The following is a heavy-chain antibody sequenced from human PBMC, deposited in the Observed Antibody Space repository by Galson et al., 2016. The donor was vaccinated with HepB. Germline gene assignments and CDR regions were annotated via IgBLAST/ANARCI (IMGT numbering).Heavy chain of an antibody. CDR1: GYIFTSYW. V-gene: IGHV5-10-1*01. CDR2: IDPSDSYT. J-gene: IGHJ4*02. Sequence: QSGAEVKKSGESLRISCKGSGYIFTSYWISWVRQMPGKGLEWMGRIDPSDSYTNYSPSFQGHVTISADKSISTAYLQWSSLKVSDTAMYYCAGPRYSSSWIDFDYWGQGTLVTVSS. CDR3: AGPRYSSSWIDFDY. D-gene: IGHD6-13*01.